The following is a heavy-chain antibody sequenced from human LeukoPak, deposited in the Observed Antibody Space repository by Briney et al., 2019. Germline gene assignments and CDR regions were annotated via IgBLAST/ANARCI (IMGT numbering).Heavy chain of an antibody. J-gene: IGHJ1*01. V-gene: IGHV3-11*01. CDR3: ARDGHYDILTGYFQD. Sequence: PGGSLRLSCAASGFTVSSNYMSWVRQAPGKGLKWVSYITNSGTTIYYADSVKGRFTISRDNAKNSLYLQMNSLRAEDTAVYYCARDGHYDILTGYFQDWGQGTLVTVSS. D-gene: IGHD3-9*01. CDR1: GFTVSSNY. CDR2: ITNSGTTI.